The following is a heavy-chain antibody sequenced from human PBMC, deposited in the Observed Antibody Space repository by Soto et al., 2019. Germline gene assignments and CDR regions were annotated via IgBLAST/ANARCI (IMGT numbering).Heavy chain of an antibody. CDR1: GYTFTSYG. V-gene: IGHV1-18*01. J-gene: IGHJ5*02. CDR2: ISAYNGNT. D-gene: IGHD3-10*01. Sequence: QVQLVQSGAEVKKPGASVKVSCKASGYTFTSYGISWVRQAPGQGLEWMGWISAYNGNTNYAQKFLGRVTMTSERATGRDYREVRRRRSDDTAVYYCVRDIFWGGFGGSNWLVPWGQGTLVPVSS. CDR3: VRDIFWGGFGGSNWLVP.